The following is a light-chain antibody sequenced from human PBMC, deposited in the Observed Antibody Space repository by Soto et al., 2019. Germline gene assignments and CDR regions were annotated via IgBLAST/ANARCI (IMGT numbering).Light chain of an antibody. J-gene: IGLJ2*01. V-gene: IGLV2-11*01. Sequence: QSALTQPRSVPGSPGQSVTISCTGTSNDVGGYNYVSWYQQHPGKAPKLMISEVSRRPSGVPDRFSGSKSGNTASLTISGLQAEDEADYYCSSYTSTSTVLFGGGTKLTVL. CDR2: EVS. CDR3: SSYTSTSTVL. CDR1: SNDVGGYNY.